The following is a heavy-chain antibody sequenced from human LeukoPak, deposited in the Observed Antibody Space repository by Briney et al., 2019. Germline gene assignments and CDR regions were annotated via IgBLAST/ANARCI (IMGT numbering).Heavy chain of an antibody. CDR2: ILYGGSNK. J-gene: IGHJ3*02. Sequence: GRSLRLSCAASGFTFSSYGMHWVRQAPGKGLEWVAVILYGGSNKYYTDSVKGRFTISRDNSKNTLYLQMNSLRAEDTAVYYCAKDLSPYYYDSSGYYIPHDAFDIWGRGTMVTVSS. V-gene: IGHV3-33*06. CDR3: AKDLSPYYYDSSGYYIPHDAFDI. D-gene: IGHD3-22*01. CDR1: GFTFSSYG.